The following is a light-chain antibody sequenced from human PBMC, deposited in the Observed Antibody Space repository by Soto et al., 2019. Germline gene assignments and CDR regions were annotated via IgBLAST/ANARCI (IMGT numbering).Light chain of an antibody. Sequence: EVELTQSPATLSLSPGERATLSCRASQSVNTYLAWYQQKPGRAPRLLIYDASNRATGIPARFSGSGSGTDFTLTISSLEPEDFAVYYCQQYNTWHFGPGTTVDFK. J-gene: IGKJ3*01. CDR3: QQYNTWH. V-gene: IGKV3-11*01. CDR1: QSVNTY. CDR2: DAS.